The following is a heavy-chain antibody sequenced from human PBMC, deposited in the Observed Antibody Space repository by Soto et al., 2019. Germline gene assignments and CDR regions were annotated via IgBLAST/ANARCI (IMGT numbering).Heavy chain of an antibody. D-gene: IGHD6-6*01. CDR1: GGSISSGGYY. Sequence: SETLSLTCTVSGGSISSGGYYWSWIRQHPGKGLEWIGYIYYSGSTYYNPSLKSRVTISVDTSKNQFSLKLSSVTAADTAVYYCARAPPRDRPLDYWGQGTLVTVSS. CDR3: ARAPPRDRPLDY. CDR2: IYYSGST. J-gene: IGHJ4*02. V-gene: IGHV4-31*03.